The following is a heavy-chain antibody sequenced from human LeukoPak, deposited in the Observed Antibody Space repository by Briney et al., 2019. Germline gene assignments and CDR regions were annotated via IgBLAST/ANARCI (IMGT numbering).Heavy chain of an antibody. CDR3: ARVYGSGTLRAFDI. J-gene: IGHJ3*02. V-gene: IGHV3-48*01. Sequence: PGGSLRLSCAASGFTFSSYSMNWVCQAPGKGLEWVSYISSSSTIYYADSVKGRFTISRDNAKNSLYLQMNSLRAEDTAVYYCARVYGSGTLRAFDIWGQGTMVTVSS. CDR1: GFTFSSYS. D-gene: IGHD3-10*01. CDR2: ISSSSTI.